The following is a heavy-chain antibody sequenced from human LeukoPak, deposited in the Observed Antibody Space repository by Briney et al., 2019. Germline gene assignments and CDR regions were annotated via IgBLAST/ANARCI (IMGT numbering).Heavy chain of an antibody. D-gene: IGHD3-3*01. J-gene: IGHJ4*02. Sequence: GASVKVSCKASGYTFTSYYMHWVRQAPGQGLEWMGIINPSGGSTSYAQKFQGRVTMTRDTSTSTVYMELSSLRSEDTAVYYCARGGELRFLEWLLHQDYWGQGTLVTVSS. CDR3: ARGGELRFLEWLLHQDY. CDR1: GYTFTSYY. V-gene: IGHV1-46*01. CDR2: INPSGGST.